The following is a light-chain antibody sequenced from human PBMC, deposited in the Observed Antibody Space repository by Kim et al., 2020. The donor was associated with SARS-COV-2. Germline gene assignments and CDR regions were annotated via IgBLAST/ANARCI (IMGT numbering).Light chain of an antibody. J-gene: IGKJ5*01. CDR2: GAS. V-gene: IGKV3-15*01. CDR3: QQLYNRCPIT. Sequence: EIVMTQSPATLSVSPGERATLSCRASQSVDNNVAWYQKKPGQAPRLLLYGASTRATGIPARFSGSGSGTEFTLTISSLQSEDVAVYYCQQLYNRCPITFGQGTRLEIK. CDR1: QSVDNN.